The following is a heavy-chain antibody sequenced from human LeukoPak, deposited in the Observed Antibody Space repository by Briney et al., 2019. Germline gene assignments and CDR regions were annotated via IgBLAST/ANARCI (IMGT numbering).Heavy chain of an antibody. Sequence: GKSLRLSCAVSGFTFTTYAMHWVRQAPGKGLEWVAVISYDGSNKYYADSVKGRFTITRDNSKNTPYLQMNSLRPEDTAVYFCTSDYCASINCYLIDYWGQGTLVTVSS. D-gene: IGHD4/OR15-4a*01. J-gene: IGHJ4*02. V-gene: IGHV3-30-3*01. CDR2: ISYDGSNK. CDR3: TSDYCASINCYLIDY. CDR1: GFTFTTYA.